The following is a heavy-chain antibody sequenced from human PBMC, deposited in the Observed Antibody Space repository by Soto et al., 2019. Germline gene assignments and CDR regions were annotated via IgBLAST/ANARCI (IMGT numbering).Heavy chain of an antibody. CDR1: GFTFSSDG. Sequence: QVQLVESGGGVVQPGRSLRLSCAASGFTFSSDGMHWVRQAPGKGLEWVAGIWCDGSNKYYADSVKGRFTISRDNSKNTLYLQMNSLRAEDTAVYYCARARDYGYDYWGQGTLVTVSS. CDR2: IWCDGSNK. D-gene: IGHD3-10*01. V-gene: IGHV3-33*01. CDR3: ARARDYGYDY. J-gene: IGHJ4*02.